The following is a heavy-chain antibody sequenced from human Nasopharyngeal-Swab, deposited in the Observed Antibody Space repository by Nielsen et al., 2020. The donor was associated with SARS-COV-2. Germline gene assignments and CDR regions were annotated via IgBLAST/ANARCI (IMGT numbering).Heavy chain of an antibody. CDR3: ATSRNKDIVVVVAAIHYYYYYGMDV. J-gene: IGHJ6*02. CDR1: GYTFTSYD. V-gene: IGHV1-8*01. D-gene: IGHD2-15*01. Sequence: ASVKVSCKASGYTFTSYDFNWVRQATGQGLEWMGWMNPNSGNTGYAQKFQGRVTMTRNTSISTAYMELSSLRSEDMAVYYCATSRNKDIVVVVAAIHYYYYYGMDVWGQGTTVTVSS. CDR2: MNPNSGNT.